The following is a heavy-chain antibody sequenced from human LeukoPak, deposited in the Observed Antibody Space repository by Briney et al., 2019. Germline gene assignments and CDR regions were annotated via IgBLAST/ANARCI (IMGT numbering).Heavy chain of an antibody. V-gene: IGHV3-11*01. CDR2: INIGGTNT. CDR3: ATDGAGFDT. Sequence: PGGSLRLSCAASGFTFSDYYMSWIRQAPGKGLEWLSYINIGGTNTHYADSVKGRFTISRDNAKKSLYLEMTNLRAGDTAVYYCATDGAGFDTWGQGVLVAVSS. CDR1: GFTFSDYY. J-gene: IGHJ5*02.